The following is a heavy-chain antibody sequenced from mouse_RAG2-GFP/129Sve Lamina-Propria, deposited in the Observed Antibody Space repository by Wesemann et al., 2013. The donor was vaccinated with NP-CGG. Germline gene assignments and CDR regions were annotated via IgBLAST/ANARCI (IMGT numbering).Heavy chain of an antibody. CDR2: INPNNGGT. V-gene: IGHV1-26*01. D-gene: IGHD6-1*01. J-gene: IGHJ3*01. CDR3: ARRGSYGFAY. Sequence: EVQLQQSGPELVKPGASVKISCKASGYTFTDYYMNWVKQSHGKSLEWIGDINPNNGGTSYNQKFKGKATLTVDKSSSTAYMELRSLTSEDSAVYYCARRGSYGFAYWGQGTLVTVSA. CDR1: GYTFTDYY.